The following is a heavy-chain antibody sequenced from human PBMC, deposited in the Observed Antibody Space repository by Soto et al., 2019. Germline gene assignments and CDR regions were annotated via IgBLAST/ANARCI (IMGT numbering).Heavy chain of an antibody. V-gene: IGHV1-24*01. Sequence: ASVKVSCTVSGYTLTELSMHWVRQAPGKGLEWMGGFDPEDGETIYAQKFQGRVTMTEDTSTDTAYMELSSLRSEDTAVYYCATGYCSGGSCYSFAFDIWGQGTMVTVSS. J-gene: IGHJ3*02. CDR3: ATGYCSGGSCYSFAFDI. CDR1: GYTLTELS. D-gene: IGHD2-15*01. CDR2: FDPEDGET.